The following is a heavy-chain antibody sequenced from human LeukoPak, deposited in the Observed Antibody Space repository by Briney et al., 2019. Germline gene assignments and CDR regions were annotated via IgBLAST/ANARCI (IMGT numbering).Heavy chain of an antibody. CDR3: TRGAGWLIDY. Sequence: PSETLSLTCTVSGGSISSYYWSWIRQPPGKGLEWIGYFHNSGTSTYNPSLKSRVTISADTSKNQFSLKLNSLTTADTAVYYCTRGAGWLIDYWGQGILVTVSS. CDR1: GGSISSYY. D-gene: IGHD3-16*01. CDR2: FHNSGTS. V-gene: IGHV4-59*01. J-gene: IGHJ4*02.